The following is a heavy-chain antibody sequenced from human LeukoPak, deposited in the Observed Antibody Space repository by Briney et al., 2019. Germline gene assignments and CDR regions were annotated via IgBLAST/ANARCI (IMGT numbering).Heavy chain of an antibody. CDR1: GGSISSYY. CDR3: VGGYDYVADY. CDR2: IYTSGST. J-gene: IGHJ4*02. Sequence: SETLSLTCTVSGGSISSYYWSWIRQPAGKGLEWIGRIYTSGSTNYNPSLKSRVTMSVDTSKNQSSPKLSSVTAADTAVYYCVGGYDYVADYWGQGTLVTVSS. D-gene: IGHD5-12*01. V-gene: IGHV4-4*07.